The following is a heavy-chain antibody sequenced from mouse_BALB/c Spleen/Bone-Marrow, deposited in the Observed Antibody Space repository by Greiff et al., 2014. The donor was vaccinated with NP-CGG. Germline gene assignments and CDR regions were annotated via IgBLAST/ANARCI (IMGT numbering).Heavy chain of an antibody. Sequence: QVQLKESGAELVKPGASVKLSCKASGYTFSSDSMYWVKQRPGQGLEWIGEINPSNGGTNFNEKFKSKATLTVDKSSSTAYMQPSSLTSEDSAVYYCTRSRRAMDYWGQGTSVTVSS. V-gene: IGHV1S81*02. CDR1: GYTFSSDS. D-gene: IGHD2-12*01. CDR3: TRSRRAMDY. CDR2: INPSNGGT. J-gene: IGHJ4*01.